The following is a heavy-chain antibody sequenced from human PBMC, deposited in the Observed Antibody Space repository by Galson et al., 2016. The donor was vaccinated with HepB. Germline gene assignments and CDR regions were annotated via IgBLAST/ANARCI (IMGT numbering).Heavy chain of an antibody. CDR2: INHSGNT. Sequence: LSLTCAVSGGSFSGYYWSWIRQPPGKGLEWIGEINHSGNTNYNPSLKSRATISLDTSKNQVSLKLTSVTAADTAVYYCARGILDWLLSDYFYYYAIDVWGQGTTVTVSS. CDR3: ARGILDWLLSDYFYYYAIDV. V-gene: IGHV4-34*01. D-gene: IGHD3/OR15-3a*01. J-gene: IGHJ6*02. CDR1: GGSFSGYY.